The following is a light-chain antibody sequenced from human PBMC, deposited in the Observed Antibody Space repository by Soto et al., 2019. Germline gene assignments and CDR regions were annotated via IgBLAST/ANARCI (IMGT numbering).Light chain of an antibody. J-gene: IGKJ1*01. CDR1: QSVLYRSNTKNY. Sequence: DIVMTQSPDSLAVSLGERATINCKSSQSVLYRSNTKNYLAWYQQKPGQPPNLLMYWASTRESGVPDRFSGSGSGTDFTLTISSLQAEDVAVYYCQQYYSIPPTFGQGTKVEI. V-gene: IGKV4-1*01. CDR3: QQYYSIPPT. CDR2: WAS.